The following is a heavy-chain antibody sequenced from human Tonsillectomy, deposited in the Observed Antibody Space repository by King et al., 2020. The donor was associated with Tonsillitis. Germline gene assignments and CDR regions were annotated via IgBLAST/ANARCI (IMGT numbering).Heavy chain of an antibody. J-gene: IGHJ6*02. CDR3: AKDREVAAYYYYYGMDV. Sequence: VQLVESGGGVVQPGRSLRLSCAASGFTFSSYGMHWVRQAPGKGLEWVAVISYDGSIKYYADSVKGRFTISRDNSKNTLYLQMNSLRAEDTAVYYCAKDREVAAYYYYYGMDVWGQGTSVTVSS. CDR2: ISYDGSIK. D-gene: IGHD6-19*01. V-gene: IGHV3-30*18. CDR1: GFTFSSYG.